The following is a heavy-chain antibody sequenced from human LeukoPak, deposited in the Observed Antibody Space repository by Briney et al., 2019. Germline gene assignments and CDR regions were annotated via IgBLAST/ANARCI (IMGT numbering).Heavy chain of an antibody. CDR1: GGSISSYY. V-gene: IGHV4-59*01. J-gene: IGHJ6*02. CDR2: IYYSGST. Sequence: SETLSLTCTVSGGSISSYYWSWIRQPPGKGLEWIGYIYYSGSTNYNPSLKSRVTISVDTSKNQFSLKLSSVTAADTAVYYCARGVVVPSYYYYGMDVWGQGTTVTVSS. CDR3: ARGVVVPSYYYYGMDV. D-gene: IGHD2-21*01.